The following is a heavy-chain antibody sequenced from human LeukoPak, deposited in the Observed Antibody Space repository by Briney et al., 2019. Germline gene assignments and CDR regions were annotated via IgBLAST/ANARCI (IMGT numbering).Heavy chain of an antibody. CDR3: ARPRNSDVTIAAAGIDY. Sequence: PGGSLRLSCAASGFTFSSYSMNWVRQAPGKGLEWVSSISTGSSFIYYADSVKGRFTISRDIAKNSLYLQMNSLRAEDTAVYYCARPRNSDVTIAAAGIDYWGQGTLVTVSS. CDR1: GFTFSSYS. CDR2: ISTGSSFI. D-gene: IGHD6-13*01. V-gene: IGHV3-21*01. J-gene: IGHJ4*02.